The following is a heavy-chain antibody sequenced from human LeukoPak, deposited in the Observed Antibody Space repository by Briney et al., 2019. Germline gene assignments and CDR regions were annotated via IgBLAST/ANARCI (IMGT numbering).Heavy chain of an antibody. V-gene: IGHV1-2*02. D-gene: IGHD1-26*01. Sequence: ASVKVSCKASGYTFTGYYMHWVRQAPGQGLEWMGWINPNSGGTNYAQKFQGRVTMTRDTSISTAYMELSRLRSDDTAVYYCARERYSGSYRGAFDIWGQGTMVTVSS. CDR1: GYTFTGYY. CDR3: ARERYSGSYRGAFDI. J-gene: IGHJ3*02. CDR2: INPNSGGT.